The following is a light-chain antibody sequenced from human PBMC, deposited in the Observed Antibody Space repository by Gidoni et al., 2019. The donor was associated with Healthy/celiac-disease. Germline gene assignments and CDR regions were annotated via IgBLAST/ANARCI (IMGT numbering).Light chain of an antibody. CDR3: QQRWT. CDR2: DAS. J-gene: IGKJ2*02. Sequence: EIVLTQSPATLSLSPGERATLSCRASQSVSSYLAWYQQKPGQAPRLLIYDASNRATGIPARFSGSGSGTDVTLTSSSREPEDFAVYYCQQRWTFGQGTKLEIK. V-gene: IGKV3-11*01. CDR1: QSVSSY.